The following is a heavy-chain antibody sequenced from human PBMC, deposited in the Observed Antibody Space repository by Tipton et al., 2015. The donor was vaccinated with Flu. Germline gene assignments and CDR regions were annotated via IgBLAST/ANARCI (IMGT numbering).Heavy chain of an antibody. CDR3: ARDEAGYNYGCPLH. CDR2: IYYSGTT. J-gene: IGHJ1*01. Sequence: TLSLTCTVSGGSLSSYYWSWIRQPPGKGLEWIGYIYYSGTTNYNPPLKSRVTISKDTSKNQFSLKLSSVTAADTAVYYCARDEAGYNYGCPLHWGQGTLVTVSS. V-gene: IGHV4-59*01. D-gene: IGHD5-18*01. CDR1: GGSLSSYY.